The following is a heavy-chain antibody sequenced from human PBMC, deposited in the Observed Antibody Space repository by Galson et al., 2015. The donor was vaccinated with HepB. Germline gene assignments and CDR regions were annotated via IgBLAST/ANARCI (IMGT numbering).Heavy chain of an antibody. V-gene: IGHV3-30*18. D-gene: IGHD3-22*01. CDR1: GFTFSRYG. CDR3: AKVREAVVVITGGFDY. J-gene: IGHJ4*02. CDR2: ISYEGSNK. Sequence: SLRLSCAASGFTFSRYGMHWVRQAPGTGVEWVAFISYEGSNKYYADSVKGRFTISRDNSKNTLYLQMNSLRAEYTAVYYRAKVREAVVVITGGFDYWGQGTLVTVSS.